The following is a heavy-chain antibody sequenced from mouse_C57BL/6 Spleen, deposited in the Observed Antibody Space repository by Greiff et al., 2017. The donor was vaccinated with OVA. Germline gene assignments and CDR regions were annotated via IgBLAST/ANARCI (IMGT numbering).Heavy chain of an antibody. Sequence: QVQLQQPGAELVKPGASVKLSCKASGYTFTSYWMHWVKQRPGQGLEWIGVIHPNSGSTNYNEKFKSKATLTVDKSSSTAYMQLSSLTSEDSAVYYCARRSGTRYFDVWGTGTTVTVSS. CDR1: GYTFTSYW. CDR3: ARRSGTRYFDV. V-gene: IGHV1-64*01. D-gene: IGHD4-1*01. CDR2: IHPNSGST. J-gene: IGHJ1*03.